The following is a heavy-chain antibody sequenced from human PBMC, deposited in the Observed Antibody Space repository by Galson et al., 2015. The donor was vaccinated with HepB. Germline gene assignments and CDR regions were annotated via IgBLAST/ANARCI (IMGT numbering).Heavy chain of an antibody. CDR3: AREVNHGYRVYDPVGY. CDR2: INTYTGNP. Sequence: SVKVSCKASGYTFTSSAMNWVRQAPGQGLEWMGWINTYTGNPTYAQGFTGRFVFSLDTSVSTAYLQISSLKADDTAVYYCAREVNHGYRVYDPVGYWGQGTLVTVSS. V-gene: IGHV7-4-1*02. D-gene: IGHD5/OR15-5a*01. J-gene: IGHJ4*02. CDR1: GYTFTSSA.